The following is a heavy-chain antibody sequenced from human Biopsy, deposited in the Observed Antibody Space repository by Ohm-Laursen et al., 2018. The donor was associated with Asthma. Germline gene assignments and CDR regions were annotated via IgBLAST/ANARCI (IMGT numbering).Heavy chain of an antibody. CDR1: GFTFSIYD. D-gene: IGHD4-23*01. V-gene: IGHV3-30*03. Sequence: SLRLPCSASGFTFSIYDIHWVRQAPGKGLEWVAVISYDGGNKFYGDSVKGRFTLSRDNSRNTLYLQMNSLRVEDTAIYYCARTHERWTSIQDNALDIWGQGTMVSVSS. J-gene: IGHJ3*02. CDR2: ISYDGGNK. CDR3: ARTHERWTSIQDNALDI.